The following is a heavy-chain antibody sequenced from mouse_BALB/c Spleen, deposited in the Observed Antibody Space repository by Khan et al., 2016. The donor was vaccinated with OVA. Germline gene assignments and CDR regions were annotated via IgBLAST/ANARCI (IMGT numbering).Heavy chain of an antibody. CDR2: ISYSGST. J-gene: IGHJ4*01. CDR3: ARDGSRHNYAMDY. V-gene: IGHV3-2*02. CDR1: GYSITSDYA. D-gene: IGHD2-3*01. Sequence: EVQLQESGPGLVKPSQSLSLTCTVTGYSITSDYAWNWIRQFPGNKLEWMGYISYSGSTNYNPSLKSRISITRDTSKNQFFLQLNSVTTEDTATYDCARDGSRHNYAMDYWGQGTSVTVSS.